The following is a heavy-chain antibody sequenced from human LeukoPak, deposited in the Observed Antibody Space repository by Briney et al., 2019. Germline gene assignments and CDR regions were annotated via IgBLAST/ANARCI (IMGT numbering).Heavy chain of an antibody. CDR1: GYTFSSYG. D-gene: IGHD2-15*01. CDR2: ISAYNGKT. CDR3: ARDRQLYCSGGSCYSVHYYYYGMDV. Sequence: ASVKVSCKASGYTFSSYGISWVRQAPGQGLEWMGWISAYNGKTNYAQKLQGRVTMTTDTSTSTAYMELRSLRSDDTAVYYCARDRQLYCSGGSCYSVHYYYYGMDVWGQGTTVTVSS. V-gene: IGHV1-18*01. J-gene: IGHJ6*02.